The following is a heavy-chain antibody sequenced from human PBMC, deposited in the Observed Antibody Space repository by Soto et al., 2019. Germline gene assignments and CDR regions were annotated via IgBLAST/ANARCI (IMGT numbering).Heavy chain of an antibody. CDR2: IIPMFGTA. V-gene: IGHV1-69*13. J-gene: IGHJ4*02. Sequence: SVKVSCKASGGTFSTYTITWVRQAPGQGLEWMGGIIPMFGTANYAQRFQGRVTITADESTSTAYMELSSLRSEDTAVYFCARDSFGSFDYWGQGTLVTVSS. CDR1: GGTFSTYT. D-gene: IGHD2-15*01. CDR3: ARDSFGSFDY.